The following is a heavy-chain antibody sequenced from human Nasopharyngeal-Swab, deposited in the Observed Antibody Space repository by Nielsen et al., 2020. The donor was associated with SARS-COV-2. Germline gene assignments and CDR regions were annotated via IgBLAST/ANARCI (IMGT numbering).Heavy chain of an antibody. CDR3: ARDLGLSVYSSGILGY. CDR2: IIPILGIA. CDR1: GYTFTSYA. D-gene: IGHD6-19*01. V-gene: IGHV1-69*10. J-gene: IGHJ4*02. Sequence: SVKVSCKASGYTFTSYAMNWVRQAPGQGLEWMGGIIPILGIANYAQKFQGRVTITADKSTSTAYMELSSLRSEDTAVYYCARDLGLSVYSSGILGYWGQGTLVTVSS.